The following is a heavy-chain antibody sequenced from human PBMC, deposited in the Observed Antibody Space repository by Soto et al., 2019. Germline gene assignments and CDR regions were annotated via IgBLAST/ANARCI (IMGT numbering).Heavy chain of an antibody. CDR3: ARGRTPYCSGGSCYDAFDI. CDR2: IGTAGDT. CDR1: GFTFSSYD. Sequence: GGSLRLSCAASGFTFSSYDMHWVRQATGKGLEWVSAIGTAGDTYYPGSVKGRFTISRENAKNSLYLQMNSLRAGDTAVYYCARGRTPYCSGGSCYDAFDIWGQGTMVTVSS. D-gene: IGHD2-15*01. V-gene: IGHV3-13*01. J-gene: IGHJ3*02.